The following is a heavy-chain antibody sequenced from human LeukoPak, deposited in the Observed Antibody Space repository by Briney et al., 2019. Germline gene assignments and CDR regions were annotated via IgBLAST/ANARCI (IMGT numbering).Heavy chain of an antibody. Sequence: GGSLRLSCAASGFTFSSYEMNWGRQAPGKGVGWVSYISSSGSTIYYADSVKGRFTISRDNAKNSLYLQMNSLRAEDTAVYYCAELGITMIGGVWGKGTTVTISS. CDR1: GFTFSSYE. D-gene: IGHD3-10*02. CDR3: AELGITMIGGV. J-gene: IGHJ6*04. CDR2: ISSSGSTI. V-gene: IGHV3-48*03.